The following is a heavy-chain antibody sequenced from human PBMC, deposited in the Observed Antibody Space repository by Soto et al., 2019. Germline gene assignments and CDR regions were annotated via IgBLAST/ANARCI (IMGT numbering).Heavy chain of an antibody. Sequence: GGSLRLSCAASGFTFSSYGMHWVRQAPGKGLEWVAVISYDGSNKYYADSVKGRFTISRDNSKNTLYLQMNSLRAEDTAVYYCAKDYESSGYFDYLCQGTLVTVFS. J-gene: IGHJ4*02. CDR1: GFTFSSYG. CDR3: AKDYESSGYFDY. V-gene: IGHV3-30*18. D-gene: IGHD3-22*01. CDR2: ISYDGSNK.